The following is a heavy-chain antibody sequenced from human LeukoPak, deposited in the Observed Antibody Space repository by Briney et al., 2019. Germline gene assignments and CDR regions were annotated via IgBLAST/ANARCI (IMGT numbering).Heavy chain of an antibody. CDR1: GYTFTSYA. Sequence: ASVKVSCKASGYTFTSYAMNWVRQAPGQGLEWMGWINTNTGSPTNAQGFTGRFVFSLDTSVSTAYLQISSLKAEDTAVYYCARDRIAAAGTGDEIDAFDIWGQGTMVTVSS. CDR3: ARDRIAAAGTGDEIDAFDI. J-gene: IGHJ3*02. D-gene: IGHD6-13*01. CDR2: INTNTGSP. V-gene: IGHV7-4-1*02.